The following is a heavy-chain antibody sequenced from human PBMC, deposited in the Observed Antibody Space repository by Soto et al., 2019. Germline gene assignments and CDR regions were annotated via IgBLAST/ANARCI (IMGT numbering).Heavy chain of an antibody. Sequence: SETLSLTCAVYWGSFSGYYWSWIRQPPGKGLEWIGEINHSGSTNYNPSLKSRVTISVDTSKNQFSLKLSSVTAADTAVYYCARGRGITIFGVVITRLWFDPWGQGTLVTVSS. CDR3: ARGRGITIFGVVITRLWFDP. J-gene: IGHJ5*02. D-gene: IGHD3-3*01. CDR2: INHSGST. V-gene: IGHV4-34*01. CDR1: WGSFSGYY.